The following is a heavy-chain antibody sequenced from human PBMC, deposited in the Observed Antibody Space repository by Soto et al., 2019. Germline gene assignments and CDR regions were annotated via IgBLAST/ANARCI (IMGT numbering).Heavy chain of an antibody. J-gene: IGHJ6*02. Sequence: GGSLRLSCAASGFTFSSHAMHWVRQAPGKGLEWVAVISYDGSNKYYEDSVKGRFTISRDNAMNTLYLQMNSLRAEDTAVYFCARVQQWLVDYFYYYRLDVSGQGTTVTVSS. V-gene: IGHV3-30-3*01. CDR2: ISYDGSNK. CDR3: ARVQQWLVDYFYYYRLDV. D-gene: IGHD6-19*01. CDR1: GFTFSSHA.